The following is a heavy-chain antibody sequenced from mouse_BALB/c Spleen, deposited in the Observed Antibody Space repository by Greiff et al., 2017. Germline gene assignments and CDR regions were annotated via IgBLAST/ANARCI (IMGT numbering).Heavy chain of an antibody. V-gene: IGHV5-15*02. CDR3: ARERTGRFDV. CDR2: ISNLAYSI. CDR1: GFTFSDYG. J-gene: IGHJ1*01. D-gene: IGHD4-1*01. Sequence: DVHLVESGGGLVQPGGSRKLSCAASGFTFSDYGMAWVRQAPGKGPEWVAFISNLAYSIYYADTVTGRFTISRENAKNTLYLEMSSLRSEDTAMYYCARERTGRFDVWGAGTTVTVSS.